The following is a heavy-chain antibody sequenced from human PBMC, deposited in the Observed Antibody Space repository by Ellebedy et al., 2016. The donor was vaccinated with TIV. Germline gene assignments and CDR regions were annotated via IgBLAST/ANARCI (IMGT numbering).Heavy chain of an antibody. CDR3: ARDSGFYCLDF. CDR2: INSDGSEI. CDR1: GFTFTNSW. V-gene: IGHV3-7*01. J-gene: IGHJ4*02. D-gene: IGHD2-15*01. Sequence: GESLKISCVVSGFTFTNSWMTWVRQAPGKGLEWVASINSDGSEIRYVDSVKGRFTFSRDNAANSVYLQLTSLRVDDTAVYYCARDSGFYCLDFWGQGALVTVSS.